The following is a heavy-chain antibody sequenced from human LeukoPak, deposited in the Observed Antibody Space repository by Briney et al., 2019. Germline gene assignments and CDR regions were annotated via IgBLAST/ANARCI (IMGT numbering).Heavy chain of an antibody. CDR1: GFTFSSYA. CDR2: ISGSGGST. J-gene: IGHJ5*02. D-gene: IGHD6-6*01. CDR3: AKGIIAARPGFRNWFDP. V-gene: IGHV3-23*01. Sequence: GGSLRLSCAASGFTFSSYAMSWVRQAPGKGLEWVSAISGSGGSTYYADSVKGRFTISRDNSKNTLYLQMNSLGAEDTAVYYCAKGIIAARPGFRNWFDPWGQGTLVTVSS.